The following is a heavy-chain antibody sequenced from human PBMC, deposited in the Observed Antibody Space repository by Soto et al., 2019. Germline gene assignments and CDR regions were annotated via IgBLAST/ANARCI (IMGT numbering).Heavy chain of an antibody. CDR3: ARDTGSGWYWYFDL. J-gene: IGHJ2*01. D-gene: IGHD6-19*01. Sequence: ASVKVSCKASGYTFASYGISWVRQAPGQGLEWVGWISAYNGNTNYAQKLQGRVTMTTDTSTSTAYMELRSLRSDDTAVYYCARDTGSGWYWYFDLWGRGTLVTVSS. CDR2: ISAYNGNT. V-gene: IGHV1-18*01. CDR1: GYTFASYG.